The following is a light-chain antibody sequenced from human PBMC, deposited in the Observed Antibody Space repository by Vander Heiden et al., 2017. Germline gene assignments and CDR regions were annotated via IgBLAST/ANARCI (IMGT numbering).Light chain of an antibody. Sequence: VLTQSPATLSLSPGERATLSCRASQSVSRNYIAWHQHKAGRTPSLVIYDASTTATGIPDRFSGSASGTEFTLTISILDPEDLTVFYCQQDGSSPITFGQGTRL. J-gene: IGKJ5*01. CDR1: QSVSRNY. CDR2: DAS. V-gene: IGKV3D-20*01. CDR3: QQDGSSPIT.